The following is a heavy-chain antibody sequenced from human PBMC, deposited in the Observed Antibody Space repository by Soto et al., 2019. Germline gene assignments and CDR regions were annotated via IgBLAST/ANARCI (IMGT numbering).Heavy chain of an antibody. CDR2: ISWNSGSI. CDR1: GFTFDDYA. D-gene: IGHD5-12*01. V-gene: IGHV3-9*01. Sequence: GGSLRLSCAASGFTFDDYAMHWVRQAPGKGLEWVSGISWNSGSIGYADTVKGRFTISRDNAKNSLYLQMNSLRAEDTALYYCAKEFIVATIIDAFDIWGQGTMVTVPS. CDR3: AKEFIVATIIDAFDI. J-gene: IGHJ3*02.